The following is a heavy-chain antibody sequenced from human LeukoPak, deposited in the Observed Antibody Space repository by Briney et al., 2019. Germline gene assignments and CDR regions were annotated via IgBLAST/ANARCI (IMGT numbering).Heavy chain of an antibody. CDR2: IDPSDSYT. CDR1: GYSFTSYW. CDR3: ARHFRLGYCSGGSCYHTYNWFDP. D-gene: IGHD2-15*01. Sequence: PGGSLRLSCKGSGYSFTSYWISWVRQMPGKGLEWMGRIDPSDSYTNYSPSFQGHVTISADKSISTAYLQWSSLKASDTAMYYCARHFRLGYCSGGSCYHTYNWFDPWGQGTLVTVSS. J-gene: IGHJ5*02. V-gene: IGHV5-10-1*01.